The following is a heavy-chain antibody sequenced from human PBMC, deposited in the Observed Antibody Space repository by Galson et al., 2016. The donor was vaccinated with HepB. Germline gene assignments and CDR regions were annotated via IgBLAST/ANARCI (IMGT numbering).Heavy chain of an antibody. CDR3: AGDFVQLVGGLWGMDV. J-gene: IGHJ6*04. V-gene: IGHV3-33*01. CDR1: GFTFSSYG. Sequence: SLRLSCAASGFTFSSYGMHWVRQAPGKGLEWVALIWYNGINKYYTESVKGRFTISRDNSKNTLYLQMNSLRAEETAVYYCAGDFVQLVGGLWGMDVWGKGTTVTGSS. D-gene: IGHD6-13*01. CDR2: IWYNGINK.